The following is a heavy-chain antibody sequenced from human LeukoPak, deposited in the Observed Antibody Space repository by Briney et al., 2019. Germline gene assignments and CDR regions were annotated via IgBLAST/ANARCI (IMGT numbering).Heavy chain of an antibody. J-gene: IGHJ3*02. CDR2: ISAYNGNT. V-gene: IGHV1-18*01. Sequence: ASVKVSCKASGYTFTSYGISWVRQAPGQGLEWMGWISAYNGNTNYAQKLQGRVTMTTDTSTSTAYMELSSLRSEDTAVYYCATQNDFYCSGGSCYVLDPDAFDIWGQGTMVTVSS. CDR3: ATQNDFYCSGGSCYVLDPDAFDI. D-gene: IGHD2-15*01. CDR1: GYTFTSYG.